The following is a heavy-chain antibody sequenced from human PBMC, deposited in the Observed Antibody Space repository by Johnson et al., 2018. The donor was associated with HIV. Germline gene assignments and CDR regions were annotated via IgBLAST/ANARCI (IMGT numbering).Heavy chain of an antibody. CDR2: ISYDGSNK. CDR1: GFTFSSYA. CDR3: ARDHEAVPGAFDI. D-gene: IGHD1-1*01. Sequence: QMLLVESGGGVVQPGRSLRLSCAASGFTFSSYAMHWVRQAPGKGLEWVAVISYDGSNKYYADSVKDRFTISRDNSKNTLYLQMNSLRAEDTAVYYCARDHEAVPGAFDIWGQGTMVTVSS. J-gene: IGHJ3*02. V-gene: IGHV3-30-3*01.